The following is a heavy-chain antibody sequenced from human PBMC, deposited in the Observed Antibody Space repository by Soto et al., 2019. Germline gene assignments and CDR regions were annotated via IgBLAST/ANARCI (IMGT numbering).Heavy chain of an antibody. CDR1: GFTFTSYE. J-gene: IGHJ6*02. CDR2: ISSSGSTI. V-gene: IGHV3-48*03. Sequence: PGGSLRLSCAASGFTFTSYEMNWVRQAPGKGLEWVSYISSSGSTIYYADSVKGRFTISRDNAKNSLYLQMNSLRAEDTAVYYCARVLHTAMDYYYYGMDVWGQGTTVTVSS. D-gene: IGHD5-18*01. CDR3: ARVLHTAMDYYYYGMDV.